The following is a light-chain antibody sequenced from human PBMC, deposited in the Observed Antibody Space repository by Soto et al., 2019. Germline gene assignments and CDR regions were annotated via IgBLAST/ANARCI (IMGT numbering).Light chain of an antibody. CDR2: DAT. Sequence: QSVLTQPRSVSASPGQSVTISCTGTSSNVGGYNYVSWYQQNPGKAPKLMIYDATKRPSGVPDRFSGSKSGNAASLTISGLQAEDEADYYCCSYAASYTLVFGGWTQLTVL. J-gene: IGLJ2*01. CDR3: CSYAASYTLV. V-gene: IGLV2-11*01. CDR1: SSNVGGYNY.